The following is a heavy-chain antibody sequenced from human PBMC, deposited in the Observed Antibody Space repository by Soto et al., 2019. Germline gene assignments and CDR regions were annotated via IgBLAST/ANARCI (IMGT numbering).Heavy chain of an antibody. CDR2: IIPIFGTA. CDR1: GGTFSSYA. V-gene: IGHV1-69*13. J-gene: IGHJ4*02. D-gene: IGHD2-15*01. CDR3: ARVYCSGGSCYSSYFDY. Sequence: AASVKVSCKASGGTFSSYAISWVRQAPGQGLEWMGGIIPIFGTANYAQKFQGRVTITADESTSTAYMELSSLRSEDTAVYYCARVYCSGGSCYSSYFDYWGQGTLVTVSS.